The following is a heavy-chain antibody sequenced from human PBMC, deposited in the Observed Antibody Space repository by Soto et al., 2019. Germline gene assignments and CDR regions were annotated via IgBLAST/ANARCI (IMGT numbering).Heavy chain of an antibody. CDR2: IWYDGSNK. Sequence: QVQLVESGGGVVQPGRSLRLSCAASGFTFSSYGMHWVRQAPGKGLEWVAFIWYDGSNKYYADSVKGRFTISGDNSKNTLYLQMNSLRAEDTAVYYCARDGRSSTNGVCYRYGMDVWGQGTTVTVSS. D-gene: IGHD2-8*01. J-gene: IGHJ6*02. CDR1: GFTFSSYG. V-gene: IGHV3-33*01. CDR3: ARDGRSSTNGVCYRYGMDV.